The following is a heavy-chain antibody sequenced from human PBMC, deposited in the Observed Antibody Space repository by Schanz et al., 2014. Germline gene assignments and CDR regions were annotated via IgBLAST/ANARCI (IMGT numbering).Heavy chain of an antibody. CDR2: LSGSGAGT. CDR1: GSTFSNYA. D-gene: IGHD3-22*01. Sequence: EVQLLESGGGLVQPGGSLRLSCAASGSTFSNYAMGGVRHTPGKGLEWVSTLSGSGAGTFYADSVKGRFTISRDNSENTLYLQMNSLRAEDTAVYYCAKQHGVIQQVSDYWGQGTLVTVSS. V-gene: IGHV3-23*01. J-gene: IGHJ4*02. CDR3: AKQHGVIQQVSDY.